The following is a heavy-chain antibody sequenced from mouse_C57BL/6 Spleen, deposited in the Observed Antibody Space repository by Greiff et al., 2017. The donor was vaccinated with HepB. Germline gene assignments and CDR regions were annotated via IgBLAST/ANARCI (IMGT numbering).Heavy chain of an antibody. CDR3: AREGYDRGAMDY. V-gene: IGHV5-16*01. J-gene: IGHJ4*01. D-gene: IGHD2-3*01. CDR2: INYDGSST. CDR1: GFTFSDYY. Sequence: DVHLVESEGGLVQPGSSMKLSCTASGFTFSDYYMAWVRQVPEKGLEWVANINYDGSSTYYLDSLKSRFIISRDNAKNILYLQMSSLKSEDTATYYCAREGYDRGAMDYWGQGTSVTVSS.